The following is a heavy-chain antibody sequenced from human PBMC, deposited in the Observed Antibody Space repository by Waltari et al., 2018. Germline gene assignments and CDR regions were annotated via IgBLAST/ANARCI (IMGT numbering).Heavy chain of an antibody. CDR1: GYTFTGHY. D-gene: IGHD3-22*01. CDR3: ARDHYYDSPGLDY. CDR2: IHPNSGAT. Sequence: QVQLVQSGAEMKKPGASVIVSCKTSGYTFTGHYIHGVRQAPGQGLEWMGWIHPNSGATRYAQIFQGRVIMTRDTSISTVYMDLSGLKSDDTAVYYCARDHYYDSPGLDYWGQGTLVTVSS. V-gene: IGHV1-2*02. J-gene: IGHJ4*02.